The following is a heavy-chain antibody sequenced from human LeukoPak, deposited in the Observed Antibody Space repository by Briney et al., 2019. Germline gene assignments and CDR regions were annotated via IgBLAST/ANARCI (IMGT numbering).Heavy chain of an antibody. Sequence: PGGSLRLSCAASGFTFTSYAMSWVRQAPGKGLEWVSLVDSGGDTFYADSVNGRFSISRDNSRNILYLQMNGLRVDDTAVYYCARDRSGSTHWGQGTLVTVSS. V-gene: IGHV3-23*01. CDR1: GFTFTSYA. CDR3: ARDRSGSTH. D-gene: IGHD1-26*01. CDR2: VDSGGDT. J-gene: IGHJ4*02.